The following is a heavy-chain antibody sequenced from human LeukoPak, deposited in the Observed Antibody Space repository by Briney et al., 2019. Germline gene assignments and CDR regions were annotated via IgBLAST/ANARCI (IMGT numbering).Heavy chain of an antibody. CDR3: ARDSTADLDC. J-gene: IGHJ4*02. CDR1: GFTFTTYA. D-gene: IGHD6-19*01. CDR2: ISSSSTYT. Sequence: GGSLRLSCAASGFTFTTYAMSWVRQAPGKGLEWVSSISSSSTYTYYADSVKGRFTISRDNAKRSLYLQMNSLRADDTALYYCARDSTADLDCWGQGTLVTVSS. V-gene: IGHV3-21*01.